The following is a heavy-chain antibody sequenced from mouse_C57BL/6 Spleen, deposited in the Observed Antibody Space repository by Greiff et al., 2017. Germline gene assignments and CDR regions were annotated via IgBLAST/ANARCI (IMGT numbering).Heavy chain of an antibody. CDR3: ARDGGIYDGLY. J-gene: IGHJ3*01. CDR1: GYSITSGYY. D-gene: IGHD2-3*01. V-gene: IGHV3-6*01. Sequence: DVKLVESGPGLVKPSQSLSLTCSVTGYSITSGYYWNWIRQFPGNKLEWMGYISYDGSNNYNPSLKNRISITRDTSKNQFFLKLNSVTTEDTATYYCARDGGIYDGLYWGQGTLVTVSA. CDR2: ISYDGSN.